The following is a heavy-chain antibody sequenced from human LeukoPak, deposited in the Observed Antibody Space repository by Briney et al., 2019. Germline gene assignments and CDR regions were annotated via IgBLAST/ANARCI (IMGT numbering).Heavy chain of an antibody. Sequence: PGGSLRLSCAASGFTFSSYAMSWVRQAPGKGLEGVSAISGSGGSTYYADSVKGRFTISRDNSKNTLYLQMNSLRVEDTAVYYCARDHGYCSSTSCYQDYWGQGTLVTVSS. J-gene: IGHJ4*02. CDR3: ARDHGYCSSTSCYQDY. D-gene: IGHD2-2*01. CDR2: ISGSGGST. CDR1: GFTFSSYA. V-gene: IGHV3-23*01.